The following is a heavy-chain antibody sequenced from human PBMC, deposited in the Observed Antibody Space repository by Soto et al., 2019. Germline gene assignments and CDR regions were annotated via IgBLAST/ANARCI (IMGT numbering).Heavy chain of an antibody. CDR2: IKSKTDGGTT. V-gene: IGHV3-15*01. CDR1: GFTFSNAW. J-gene: IGHJ4*02. D-gene: IGHD3-10*01. Sequence: PGGSLRLSCAASGFTFSNAWMSWVRQAPGKGLEWVGRIKSKTDGGTTDYAAPLKGRFTISRDDSKNTLYLQVNSLKTEDTAVYYCTTDSGSYYVYYFDYWGQGTLVTVSS. CDR3: TTDSGSYYVYYFDY.